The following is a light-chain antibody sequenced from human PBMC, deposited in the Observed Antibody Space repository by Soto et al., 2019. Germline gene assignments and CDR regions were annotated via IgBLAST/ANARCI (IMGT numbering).Light chain of an antibody. Sequence: DIQMTQSPSSLSASVGDRVTITCRASQSISNYLNWYQQKPGKAPKLLIYAASSLQSGVPSRFSGSGSGTDFTLTISSLQPEDFATYYCLQSYSTPPITFGQGTRLEIK. CDR3: LQSYSTPPIT. CDR2: AAS. CDR1: QSISNY. J-gene: IGKJ5*01. V-gene: IGKV1-39*01.